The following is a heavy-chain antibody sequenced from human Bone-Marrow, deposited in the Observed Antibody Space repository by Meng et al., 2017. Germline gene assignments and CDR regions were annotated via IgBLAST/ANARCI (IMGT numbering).Heavy chain of an antibody. V-gene: IGHV1-8*03. CDR3: ARVRWPRSGECGFDP. Sequence: ASVKVSCKDSGYTFSNYDINWVRQATGQGREWMGWMNHNSGNTGYAQKFQDRVTLTRNTSINTAYMELSSLRSEDTAVYYCARVRWPRSGECGFDPWGQGTLVTVSS. CDR1: GYTFSNYD. J-gene: IGHJ5*02. D-gene: IGHD5-12*01. CDR2: MNHNSGNT.